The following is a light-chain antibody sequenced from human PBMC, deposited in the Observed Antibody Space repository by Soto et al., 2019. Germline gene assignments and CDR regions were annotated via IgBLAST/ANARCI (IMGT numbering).Light chain of an antibody. V-gene: IGKV3-20*01. CDR2: GAS. Sequence: EIVLTQSPGTLSLSPGERATLSCRASQSVSNNYLAWYQQKPGQAPRLLIYGASNRATGIPDRFSGSGSGTDFTLTISRLEPEDFAVYYCQDFDSPQWTFGQGTKIE. CDR1: QSVSNNY. CDR3: QDFDSPQWT. J-gene: IGKJ1*01.